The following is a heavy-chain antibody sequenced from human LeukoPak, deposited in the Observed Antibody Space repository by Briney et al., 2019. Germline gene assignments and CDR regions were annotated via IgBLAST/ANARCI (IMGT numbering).Heavy chain of an antibody. D-gene: IGHD3-10*01. CDR1: GYSFSTYW. CDR2: IYPGDADT. CDR3: ARVPRGLVRGLINFYFDY. V-gene: IGHV5-51*01. J-gene: IGHJ4*02. Sequence: GESLKISCKGSGYSFSTYWIGWVRQMPGKGLEWMGIIYPGDADTRYSPSFQGQVTISADKSIGTAYLQWSSLQASDTAMYYCARVPRGLVRGLINFYFDYWGQGTLVTVSS.